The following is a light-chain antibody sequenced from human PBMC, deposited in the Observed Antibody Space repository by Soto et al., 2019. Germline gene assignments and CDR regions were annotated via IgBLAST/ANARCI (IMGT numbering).Light chain of an antibody. CDR3: QQYGTLPFT. CDR2: GTS. CDR1: QSVSIHY. J-gene: IGKJ3*01. V-gene: IGKV3-20*01. Sequence: IVLTQSPGTLSLSPGERATLSCRTSQSVSIHYLAWYQQKPGQAPRLLIYGTSSRATGIPDRFSGSGSGTDFTLTISRLEPEDFAVYFCQQYGTLPFTFXPGTKVDIK.